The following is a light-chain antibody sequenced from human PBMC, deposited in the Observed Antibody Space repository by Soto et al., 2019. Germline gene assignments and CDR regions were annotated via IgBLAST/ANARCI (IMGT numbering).Light chain of an antibody. J-gene: IGKJ5*01. Sequence: DIQMTQSPSTLSASLGDRITITCRASQSVSTWLAWYQQKPGTAPKLLIYKASTLQTGVPSRFSGSGSGTEFTLTISSLQPDDFATYYCQQYGDYTTFGQGTRLEMK. V-gene: IGKV1-5*03. CDR1: QSVSTW. CDR3: QQYGDYTT. CDR2: KAS.